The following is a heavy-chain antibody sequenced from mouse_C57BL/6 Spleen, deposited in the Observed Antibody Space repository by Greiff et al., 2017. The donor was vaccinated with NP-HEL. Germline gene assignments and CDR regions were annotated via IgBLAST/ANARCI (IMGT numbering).Heavy chain of an antibody. D-gene: IGHD1-1*01. V-gene: IGHV1-64*01. J-gene: IGHJ1*03. CDR3: ARAYSRYFDV. CDR2: IHPNSGST. Sequence: QVQLQQSGAELVKPGASVKLSCKASGYTFTSYWMHWVKQRPGQGLEWIGMIHPNSGSTNYNEKFKSKATLTVDKSSSTAYMQLSSLTSEDSAVCYCARAYSRYFDVWGTGTTVTVSS. CDR1: GYTFTSYW.